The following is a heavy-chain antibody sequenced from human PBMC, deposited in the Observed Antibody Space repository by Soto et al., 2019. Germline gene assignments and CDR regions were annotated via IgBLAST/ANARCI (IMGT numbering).Heavy chain of an antibody. D-gene: IGHD6-19*01. CDR2: IWYDGSNK. J-gene: IGHJ3*02. CDR3: ARDVGTRQWRGDDAFDI. V-gene: IGHV3-33*01. Sequence: SGGSLRLSCAASGFTFSSYGMHWVRQAPGKGLEWVAVIWYDGSNKYYADSVKGRFTISRDNSMNTLYLQMNSLRAEDTAVYYCARDVGTRQWRGDDAFDIWGQGTMVTVSS. CDR1: GFTFSSYG.